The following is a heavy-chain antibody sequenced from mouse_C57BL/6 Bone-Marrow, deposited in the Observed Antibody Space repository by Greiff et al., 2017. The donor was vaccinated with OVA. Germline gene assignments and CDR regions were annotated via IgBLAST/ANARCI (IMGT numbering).Heavy chain of an antibody. CDR2: IYPSDSET. D-gene: IGHD2-12*01. V-gene: IGHV1-61*01. J-gene: IGHJ3*01. CDR3: AREELQGFAY. CDR1: GYTFTSYW. Sequence: QVQLQQPGAELVRPGSSVKLSCKASGYTFTSYWMDWVKQRPGQGLEWIGNIYPSDSETHYNQKFKDKATLTVDKSSSTAYMQLSSLTSEDSAVYYCAREELQGFAYWGQGTLVTVSA.